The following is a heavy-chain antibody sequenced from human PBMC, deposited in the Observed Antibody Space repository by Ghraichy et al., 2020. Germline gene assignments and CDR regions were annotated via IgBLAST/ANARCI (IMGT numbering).Heavy chain of an antibody. J-gene: IGHJ3*02. CDR2: IIPIFGTA. D-gene: IGHD3-22*01. CDR1: GGTFSSYA. CDR3: ARATQDYYDTPRTAALNAFDI. Sequence: SVKVSCKASGGTFSSYAISWVRQAPGQGLEWMGGIIPIFGTANYAQKFQGRVTITTDESTSTAYMELSSLRSEDTAVYYCARATQDYYDTPRTAALNAFDIWGQGTMVTVSS. V-gene: IGHV1-69*05.